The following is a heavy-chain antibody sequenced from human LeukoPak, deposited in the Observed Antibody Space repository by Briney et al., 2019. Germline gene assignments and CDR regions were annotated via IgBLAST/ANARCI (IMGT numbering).Heavy chain of an antibody. CDR1: GFSFSDST. J-gene: IGHJ1*01. Sequence: PGGSLRLSCVASGFSFSDSTMSWVRQAAGKGLEWVAKMKEDGSGENYVDSVKGRFTISRDNARNSLHLQMKSLRAEDTGVYFCARGGAGGGYFPTWGQGILVIVSS. CDR3: ARGGAGGGYFPT. V-gene: IGHV3-7*03. CDR2: MKEDGSGE. D-gene: IGHD3-16*01.